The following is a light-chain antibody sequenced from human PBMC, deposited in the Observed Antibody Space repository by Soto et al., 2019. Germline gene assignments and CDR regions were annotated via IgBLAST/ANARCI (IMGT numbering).Light chain of an antibody. CDR1: QSVNSD. V-gene: IGKV3-15*01. CDR3: QQNNNWPRT. CDR2: VSS. J-gene: IGKJ1*01. Sequence: ETVMTQSPATPSVSPGERATLSCRASQSVNSDLAWYQKKTGQAPRLLIYVSSTRATGIPARFSGGGSGTEFTLTISSLESEDFAVYYCQQNNNWPRTFGQGTKVEIK.